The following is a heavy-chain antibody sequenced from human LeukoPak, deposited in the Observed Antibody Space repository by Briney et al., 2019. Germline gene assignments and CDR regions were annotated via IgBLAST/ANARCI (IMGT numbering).Heavy chain of an antibody. D-gene: IGHD1-26*01. J-gene: IGHJ4*02. CDR1: GYTFTSYY. CDR3: ARDTEGATAGY. Sequence: GASVKVSCKASGYTFTSYYMHWLRQAPAQGLEWMGIINPSGGSTSYAQKFQGRVTMTRDTSTSTVYMELSSLRSEDTAVYYCARDTEGATAGYWGQGTLVTVSS. CDR2: INPSGGST. V-gene: IGHV1-46*01.